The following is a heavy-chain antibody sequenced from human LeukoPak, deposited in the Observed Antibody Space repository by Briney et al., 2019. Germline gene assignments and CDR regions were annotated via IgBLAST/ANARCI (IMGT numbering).Heavy chain of an antibody. Sequence: PSETLSLTCAVYGGSFSGYYWSWIRQPPGKGLEWIGEINHSGSTNYNPSLKSRVTISVDTSKNQFSLKLSSVTAADTAVYYCARGGRIAAAGTRDYYMDVWGKGTTVTISS. D-gene: IGHD6-13*01. V-gene: IGHV4-34*01. CDR1: GGSFSGYY. CDR2: INHSGST. CDR3: ARGGRIAAAGTRDYYMDV. J-gene: IGHJ6*03.